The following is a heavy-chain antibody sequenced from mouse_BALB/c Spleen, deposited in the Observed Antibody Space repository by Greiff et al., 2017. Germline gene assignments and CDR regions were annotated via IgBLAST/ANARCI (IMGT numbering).Heavy chain of an antibody. CDR2: INPSSGYT. Sequence: VQLVESGAELARPGASVKMSCKASGYTFTSYTMHWVKQRPGQGLEWIGYINPSSGYTNYNQKFKDKATLTADKSSSTAYMQLSSLTSEDSAVYYCARHNDGYYAMDYWGQGTSVTVSS. J-gene: IGHJ4*01. D-gene: IGHD2-3*01. CDR1: GYTFTSYT. CDR3: ARHNDGYYAMDY. V-gene: IGHV1-4*01.